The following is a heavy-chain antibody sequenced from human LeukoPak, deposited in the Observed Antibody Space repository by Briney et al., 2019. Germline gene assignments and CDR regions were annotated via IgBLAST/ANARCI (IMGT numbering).Heavy chain of an antibody. J-gene: IGHJ3*02. CDR2: IIPIFGTA. CDR3: ARGRIAVDNAFDI. D-gene: IGHD6-19*01. V-gene: IGHV1-69*13. CDR1: GGTFSSYA. Sequence: ASVKVSCKASGGTFSSYAISWVRQAPGQGLEWMGGIIPIFGTANYAQKFQGRVTITADESTSTAYMELSSLRSEDTAVCYCARGRIAVDNAFDIWGQGTMVTVSS.